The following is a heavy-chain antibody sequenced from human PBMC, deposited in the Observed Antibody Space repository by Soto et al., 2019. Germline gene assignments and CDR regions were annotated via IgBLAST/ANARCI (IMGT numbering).Heavy chain of an antibody. CDR3: AKNQERELPRVIAF. Sequence: EVRLLESGGGLVKPGGSLRLSCASSGLTFSNYAMSWVRQAPGGGLEWVSSMSGSSSTTYYADCVRGRFTISRDRSKYTLYLQMSSLRAEDTALYYCAKNQERELPRVIAFWGQGTLVTVSS. CDR1: GLTFSNYA. J-gene: IGHJ4*02. CDR2: MSGSSSTT. D-gene: IGHD1-7*01. V-gene: IGHV3-23*01.